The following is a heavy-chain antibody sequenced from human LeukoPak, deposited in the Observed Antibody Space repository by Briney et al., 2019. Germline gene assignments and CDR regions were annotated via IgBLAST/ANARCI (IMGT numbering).Heavy chain of an antibody. J-gene: IGHJ3*02. D-gene: IGHD3-3*01. CDR2: ISGSGGST. CDR1: GFTFSSYA. Sequence: PGGSLRLSCAASGFTFSSYAMSWVRQAPGKGLEWVSAISGSGGSTYYADSVKGRFTISRDNSKNTLYLQMNSLRAEDTAVYYCAKAYYDFWGGYGFVWAFDIWGQGTMVTVSS. CDR3: AKAYYDFWGGYGFVWAFDI. V-gene: IGHV3-23*01.